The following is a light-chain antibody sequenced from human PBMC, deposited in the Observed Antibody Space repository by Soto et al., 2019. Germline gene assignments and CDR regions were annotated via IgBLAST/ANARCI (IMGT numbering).Light chain of an antibody. CDR2: GAS. CDR1: QSVSSSY. J-gene: IGKJ3*01. V-gene: IGKV3-20*01. Sequence: EIVLTQSPGTLSLSPGERATLSCRASQSVSSSYLAWHQQKPGQAPRLIIYGASSRATGIPDRFSGSGSGTDFTLTISRLEPEDFAVYYCQQYGSSSFTFGPGTKVDIK. CDR3: QQYGSSSFT.